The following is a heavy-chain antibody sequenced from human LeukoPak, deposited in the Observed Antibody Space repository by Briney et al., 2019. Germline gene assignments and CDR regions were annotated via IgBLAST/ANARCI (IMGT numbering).Heavy chain of an antibody. V-gene: IGHV4-59*01. CDR3: AREIDYDILTGYNDAFDI. J-gene: IGHJ3*02. Sequence: SETLSLTCTVSGGSISSYYWSWIRQPPGKGLEWIGYIYYSGSTSYNPSLKSRVTISVDTSKNQFSLKLSSVTAADTAVYYCAREIDYDILTGYNDAFDIWGQGTMVTVSS. CDR2: IYYSGST. D-gene: IGHD3-9*01. CDR1: GGSISSYY.